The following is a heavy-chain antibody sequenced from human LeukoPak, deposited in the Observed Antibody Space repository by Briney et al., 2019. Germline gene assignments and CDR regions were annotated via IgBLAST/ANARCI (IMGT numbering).Heavy chain of an antibody. D-gene: IGHD2-2*02. CDR3: AAEGDIVVVPAAISRHNWFDP. Sequence: ASVKVSCKASGGTFSSYTISWVRQAPGQGLEWMGRIIPILGIANYAQKFQGRVTITADKSTSTAYMELSSLRSEDTAVYYCAAEGDIVVVPAAISRHNWFDPWGQGTLVTVSS. CDR1: GGTFSSYT. V-gene: IGHV1-69*02. CDR2: IIPILGIA. J-gene: IGHJ5*02.